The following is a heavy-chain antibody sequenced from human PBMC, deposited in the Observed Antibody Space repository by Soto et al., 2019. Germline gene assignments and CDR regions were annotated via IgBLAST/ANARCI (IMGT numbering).Heavy chain of an antibody. CDR1: GFTFSSYA. D-gene: IGHD3-22*01. J-gene: IGHJ4*02. Sequence: PGGSLRLSCAASGFTFSSYAMSWVRQAPGKGLEWVSAISGSGGSTYYADSVKGRFTISRDDSKNTLYLQMNSLRAEDTAVYYCAKEGVGTGYDSSGSPYWGQGTLVTVSS. CDR2: ISGSGGST. V-gene: IGHV3-23*01. CDR3: AKEGVGTGYDSSGSPY.